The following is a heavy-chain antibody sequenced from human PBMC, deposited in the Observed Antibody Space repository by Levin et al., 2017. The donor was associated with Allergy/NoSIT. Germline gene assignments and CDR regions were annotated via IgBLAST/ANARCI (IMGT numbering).Heavy chain of an antibody. Sequence: GGSLRLSCAASGFTFSSYGMHWVRQAPGKGLEWVAVIWYDGSNKYYADSVKGRFTISRDNSKNTLYLQMNSLRAEDTAVYYCARAGYPPTRAHFDYWGQGTLVTVSS. CDR2: IWYDGSNK. CDR3: ARAGYPPTRAHFDY. D-gene: IGHD6-25*01. J-gene: IGHJ4*02. CDR1: GFTFSSYG. V-gene: IGHV3-33*01.